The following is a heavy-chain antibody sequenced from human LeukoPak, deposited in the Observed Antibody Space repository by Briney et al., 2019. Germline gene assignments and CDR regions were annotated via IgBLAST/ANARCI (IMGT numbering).Heavy chain of an antibody. D-gene: IGHD4-17*01. J-gene: IGHJ4*02. CDR3: ANGNNGDYVRLDY. Sequence: PGGSLRLSCAASGFTFSNYAMTWVRQAPGKGLEGVSVISGSGGNTYYADSVKGRFTISRDNSKNTLYLQMNSLRAEDTAVYYCANGNNGDYVRLDYWGQGTLVTVSS. CDR1: GFTFSNYA. CDR2: ISGSGGNT. V-gene: IGHV3-23*01.